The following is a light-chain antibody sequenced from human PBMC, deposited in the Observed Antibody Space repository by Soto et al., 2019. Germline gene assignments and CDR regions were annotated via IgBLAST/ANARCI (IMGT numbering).Light chain of an antibody. CDR1: QSVKTF. CDR2: DAS. Sequence: EIVLTPSPATLSLSPVERATLYCRASQSVKTFLVWYQHRPGQAPRVLIYDASHRATGIPARFSGSGSGTDFTLTISSLEPEDAALYYCQQRSNWPPITFGQGTRLEIK. V-gene: IGKV3-11*01. CDR3: QQRSNWPPIT. J-gene: IGKJ5*01.